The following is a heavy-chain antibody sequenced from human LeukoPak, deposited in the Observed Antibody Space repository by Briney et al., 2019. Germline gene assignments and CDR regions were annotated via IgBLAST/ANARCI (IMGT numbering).Heavy chain of an antibody. CDR1: GASISSYY. CDR2: IYYSGST. CDR3: ASNYYGSGSLDY. V-gene: IGHV4-59*08. D-gene: IGHD3-10*01. J-gene: IGHJ4*02. Sequence: ASETLSLTCTVSGASISSYYWTWIRQPPGKELEWIGYIYYSGSTNYNPSLKSRVTMSVDTSKNQFSLKLSSVTAADTAVYYCASNYYGSGSLDYWGQGTLVTVSS.